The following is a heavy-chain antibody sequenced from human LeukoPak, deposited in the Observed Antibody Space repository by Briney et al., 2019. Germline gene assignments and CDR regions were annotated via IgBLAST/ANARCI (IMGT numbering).Heavy chain of an antibody. D-gene: IGHD5-24*01. Sequence: PGGSLRLSCAVSGFTLSRYWMHWVHQAPGKGLVWVSRIKADGSETNYADSVKGRFTVSRDNAKNTLYLQLNSLRVEDTAVYCCARDGDGWNFDYWGQGTLVTVSS. CDR3: ARDGDGWNFDY. CDR2: IKADGSET. CDR1: GFTLSRYW. V-gene: IGHV3-74*01. J-gene: IGHJ4*02.